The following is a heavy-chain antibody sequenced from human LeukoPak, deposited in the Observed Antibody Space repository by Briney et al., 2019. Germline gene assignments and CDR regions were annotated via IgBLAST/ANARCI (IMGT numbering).Heavy chain of an antibody. J-gene: IGHJ5*02. V-gene: IGHV4-59*01. D-gene: IGHD1-7*01. CDR3: ARSSYWNYAWFDP. CDR1: GGSISSYY. CDR2: IYYSGST. Sequence: SETLSLTCTVSGGSISSYYWSWIRQPPGKGLEWIGYIYYSGSTNYNPSLKSRVTISVDTSKNQFSLKLSSVTAADTAVYYCARSSYWNYAWFDPWGQGTLVTVSS.